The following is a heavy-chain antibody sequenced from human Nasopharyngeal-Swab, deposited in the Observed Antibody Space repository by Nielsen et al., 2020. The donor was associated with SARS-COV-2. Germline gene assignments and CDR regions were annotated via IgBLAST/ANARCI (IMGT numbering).Heavy chain of an antibody. V-gene: IGHV3-30-3*01. D-gene: IGHD3-10*01. CDR3: AATFMYYYGPGSPFSRTHYYYYMDA. J-gene: IGHJ6*03. Sequence: WIRQPPGKGLEWVAVISYDGSNKYYADSVKGRFTVSRDTSKNTVYLQMSRLRGEDTAVYYCAATFMYYYGPGSPFSRTHYYYYMDAWGQGTTVTVSS. CDR2: ISYDGSNK.